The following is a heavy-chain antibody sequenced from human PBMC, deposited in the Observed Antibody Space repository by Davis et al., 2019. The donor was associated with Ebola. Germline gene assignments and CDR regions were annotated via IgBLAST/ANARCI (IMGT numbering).Heavy chain of an antibody. CDR3: ARFPTVTTFRYNWFDP. V-gene: IGHV4-34*01. D-gene: IGHD4-17*01. J-gene: IGHJ5*02. CDR2: INHSGST. Sequence: MPSDTLSLTCTVSGGSISSYYWSWIRQPPGKGLEWIGEINHSGSTNYNPSLKSRVTISVDTSKNQFSLKLSSVTAADTAVYYCARFPTVTTFRYNWFDPWGQGTLVTVSS. CDR1: GGSISSYY.